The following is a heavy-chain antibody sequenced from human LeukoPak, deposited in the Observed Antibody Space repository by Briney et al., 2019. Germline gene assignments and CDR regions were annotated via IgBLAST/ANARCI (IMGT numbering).Heavy chain of an antibody. D-gene: IGHD6-19*01. V-gene: IGHV3-30*18. CDR2: ISYDGSNK. J-gene: IGHJ6*03. CDR3: AKAGYSSGWPHYYYYYMDV. Sequence: GGSLRLSCAASGFTFSSYGMHWVRQAPGKGLEWVAVISYDGSNKYYADSVKGRFTISRDNSKNTLYLQMNSLRAEDTAVYYCAKAGYSSGWPHYYYYYMDVWGKGTTVTVSS. CDR1: GFTFSSYG.